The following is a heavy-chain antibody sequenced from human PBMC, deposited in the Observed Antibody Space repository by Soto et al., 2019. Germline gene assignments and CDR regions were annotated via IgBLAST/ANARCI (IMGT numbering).Heavy chain of an antibody. CDR1: GGSIESSTYY. CDR3: ASGWGSGWFLG. Sequence: QVQLQESGPGLVKPSETLSLTCTVSGGSIESSTYYWGWIRQPPGKGLEWTGSIYYNGGTYYNPSLKSRVTLSVDTSKNQFSLKLNSVTAADTALYYCASGWGSGWFLGWGQGIQVTVSS. J-gene: IGHJ4*02. CDR2: IYYNGGT. V-gene: IGHV4-39*01. D-gene: IGHD6-19*01.